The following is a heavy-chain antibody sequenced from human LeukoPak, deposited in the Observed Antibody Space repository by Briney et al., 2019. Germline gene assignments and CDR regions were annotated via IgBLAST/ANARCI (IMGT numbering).Heavy chain of an antibody. J-gene: IGHJ5*02. CDR3: ARDSFDPTGFDP. CDR2: ISYDGGNK. D-gene: IGHD3-10*01. V-gene: IGHV3-30*04. Sequence: GRSLRLSCAPSGFTFCIYAIHWVREAPGGGLECVSAISYDGGNKYYADSVKGRFTISRDNSKNTLYLQVNSLRAEDTAVYYCARDSFDPTGFDPWGQGTLVTVSS. CDR1: GFTFCIYA.